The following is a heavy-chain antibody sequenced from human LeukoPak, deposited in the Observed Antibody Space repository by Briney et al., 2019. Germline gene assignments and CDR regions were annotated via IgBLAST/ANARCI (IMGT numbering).Heavy chain of an antibody. CDR2: IYYSGST. V-gene: IGHV4-61*01. CDR3: ARGCSAGTPHNWFDP. CDR1: GGSVRGGTYY. J-gene: IGHJ5*02. D-gene: IGHD6-13*01. Sequence: PSETLSLTCTVSGGSVRGGTYYWSWIRQPPGKGLEWIGYIYYSGSTNYNPSLKSRVTISVDTSKNQFSLKLSSVTAADTAVYYCARGCSAGTPHNWFDPWGQGTLVTVSS.